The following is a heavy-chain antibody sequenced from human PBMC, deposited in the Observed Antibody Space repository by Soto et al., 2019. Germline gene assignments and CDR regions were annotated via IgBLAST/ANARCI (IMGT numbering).Heavy chain of an antibody. D-gene: IGHD2-8*01. CDR1: GDSISSDGYH. CDR2: IYNGGRA. V-gene: IGHV4-30-4*01. CDR3: ARAPVGMDSINFFDH. Sequence: SETLSLTCTVSGDSISSDGYHWSWIRQSPGKGLEWIGYIYNGGRAFYRPSLESRINMSLDATKNSYSLRLTSVTAADTAVYYCARAPVGMDSINFFDHWGQGILVTVFS. J-gene: IGHJ4*02.